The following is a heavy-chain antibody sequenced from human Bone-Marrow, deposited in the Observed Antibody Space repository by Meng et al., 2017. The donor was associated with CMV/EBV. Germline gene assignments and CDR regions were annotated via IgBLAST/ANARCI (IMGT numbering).Heavy chain of an antibody. Sequence: ASVKVSCKASGYTFTSYGISWVRQAPGQGLEWMGWMNPNSGNTGYAQKFQGRVTMTRNTSISTAYMELSSLRSEDTAVYYCARVQIFGVVSYNYYYYGMDVWGQGTTVTVSS. CDR2: MNPNSGNT. CDR3: ARVQIFGVVSYNYYYYGMDV. D-gene: IGHD3-3*01. V-gene: IGHV1-8*02. J-gene: IGHJ6*02. CDR1: GYTFTSYG.